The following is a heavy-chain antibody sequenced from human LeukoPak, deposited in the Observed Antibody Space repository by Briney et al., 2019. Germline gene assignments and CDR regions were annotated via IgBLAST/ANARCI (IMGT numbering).Heavy chain of an antibody. Sequence: SETLSLTCTVSGDSISSYYWSWVRQPPGKGLEWIGYIYYSGSTNYNPSLTGRVTISLDTSKNQFSLKLSSATAADTAVFYCAREYCSGGSCYPDYWGQGTLVTVSS. CDR2: IYYSGST. J-gene: IGHJ4*02. CDR1: GDSISSYY. CDR3: AREYCSGGSCYPDY. D-gene: IGHD2-15*01. V-gene: IGHV4-59*01.